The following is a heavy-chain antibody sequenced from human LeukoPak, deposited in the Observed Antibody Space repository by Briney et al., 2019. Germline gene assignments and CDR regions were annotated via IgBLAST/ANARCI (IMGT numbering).Heavy chain of an antibody. CDR3: ARFPTKGSYSYVFDWFDP. CDR2: IVVGSGNT. CDR1: GFTFTSSA. D-gene: IGHD5-18*01. Sequence: SVKVSCKASGFTFTSSAVQWVRQARGQRLEWIGWIVVGSGNTNYAQKFQERVTITRDMSTSTAYMELSSLRSEDTAVYYCARFPTKGSYSYVFDWFDPWGQGTLVTVSS. J-gene: IGHJ5*02. V-gene: IGHV1-58*01.